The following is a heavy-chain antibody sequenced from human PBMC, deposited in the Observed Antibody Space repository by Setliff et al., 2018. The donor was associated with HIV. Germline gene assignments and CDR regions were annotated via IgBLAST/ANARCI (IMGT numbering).Heavy chain of an antibody. CDR3: ARARFWSGYYTGDNYYYMDV. CDR2: IDHSGGT. D-gene: IGHD3-3*01. J-gene: IGHJ6*03. Sequence: SETLSLTCAVYGGSFSGYYWSWIRQIPGKGLERIGEIDHSGGTKYNPSLKGRVTISLDTSKNQFSLKLSSVTAADTAVYYCARARFWSGYYTGDNYYYMDVWGKGTKVTVSS. CDR1: GGSFSGYY. V-gene: IGHV4-34*01.